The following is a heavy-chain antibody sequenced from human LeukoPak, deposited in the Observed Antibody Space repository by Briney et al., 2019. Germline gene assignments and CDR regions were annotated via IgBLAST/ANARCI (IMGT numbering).Heavy chain of an antibody. Sequence: GGSLRLSCAASGFTFCSYWMSWVRQAPWKGLEWVANIKQDGSEKYYVDSVKGRFTISRDNAKNSLYLQMNSLRAEDTAVYYCAREEGGYCSGGSCYHDYWGQGTLVTVSS. CDR2: IKQDGSEK. D-gene: IGHD2-15*01. CDR1: GFTFCSYW. V-gene: IGHV3-7*03. CDR3: AREEGGYCSGGSCYHDY. J-gene: IGHJ4*02.